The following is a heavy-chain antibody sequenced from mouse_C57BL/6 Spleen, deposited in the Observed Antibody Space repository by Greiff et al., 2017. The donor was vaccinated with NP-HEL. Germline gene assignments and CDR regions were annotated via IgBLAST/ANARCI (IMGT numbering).Heavy chain of an antibody. D-gene: IGHD2-1*01. CDR3: TRSGLYGNPFDY. CDR2: IYPGNSDT. CDR1: GYTFTSYW. J-gene: IGHJ2*01. Sequence: DVQLQESGTVLARPGASVKMSCKTSGYTFTSYWMHWVKQRPGQGLEWIGAIYPGNSDTSYNQKFKGKAKLTAVTSASTAYMALSSLTNEDSAVYYCTRSGLYGNPFDYWGQGTTLTVSS. V-gene: IGHV1-5*01.